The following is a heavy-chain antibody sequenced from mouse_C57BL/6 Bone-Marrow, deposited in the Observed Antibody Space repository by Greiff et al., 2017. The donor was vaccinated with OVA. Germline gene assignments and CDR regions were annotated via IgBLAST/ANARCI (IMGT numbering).Heavy chain of an antibody. CDR2: INPNNGVT. V-gene: IGHV1-26*01. D-gene: IGHD2-3*01. J-gene: IGHJ2*01. Sequence: EVQLQQSGPELVKPGASVKISCKASGYTFTDYYMNWVKQSHGKSLEWIGDINPNNGVTSYNQKFKGKATLTVDKSSSTAYMELRSLTSEYSAVYYCARGIYDGYYVGDYWGQGTTLTVSS. CDR1: GYTFTDYY. CDR3: ARGIYDGYYVGDY.